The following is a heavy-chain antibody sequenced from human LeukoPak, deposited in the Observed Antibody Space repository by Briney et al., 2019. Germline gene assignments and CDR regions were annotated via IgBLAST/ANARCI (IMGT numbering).Heavy chain of an antibody. CDR3: ANPSMATIDY. D-gene: IGHD5-24*01. Sequence: ETLSLTCTVSGGSISSYYWSWVRQAPGKGLEWVSAISGSGGSTYYADSVKGRFTISRDNSKNTLYLQMNSLRAEDTAVYYCANPSMATIDYWGQGTLVTVSS. V-gene: IGHV3-23*01. CDR2: ISGSGGST. J-gene: IGHJ4*02. CDR1: GGSISSYY.